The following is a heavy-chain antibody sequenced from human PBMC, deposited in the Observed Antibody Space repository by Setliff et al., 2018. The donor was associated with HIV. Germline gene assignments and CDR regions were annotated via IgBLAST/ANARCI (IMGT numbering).Heavy chain of an antibody. J-gene: IGHJ4*02. Sequence: ASVKVSCKASGHTFSNYGISWVRQAPGQVLEWMGVINPGGGSTSYAQRFQGRLTLTRDTSTYTACMELTGLRSDDTAVYSCARGGDDYGPGTWTFDYWGQGTSVTVSS. CDR2: INPGGGST. CDR1: GHTFSNYG. D-gene: IGHD3-10*01. CDR3: ARGGDDYGPGTWTFDY. V-gene: IGHV1-46*01.